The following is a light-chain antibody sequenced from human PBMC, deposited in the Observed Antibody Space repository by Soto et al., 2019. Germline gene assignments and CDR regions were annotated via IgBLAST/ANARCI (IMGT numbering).Light chain of an antibody. V-gene: IGKV3-15*01. J-gene: IGKJ1*01. Sequence: EIVMTQSPATLSVSPGEKATLSCRASQSFSNNLAWYQQKPGQAPRLLIYGASTRATGIPARFSGSGSGTEFTLTINSLQPEDFAVYYCQQYNNWPGTFGQGTKV. CDR1: QSFSNN. CDR2: GAS. CDR3: QQYNNWPGT.